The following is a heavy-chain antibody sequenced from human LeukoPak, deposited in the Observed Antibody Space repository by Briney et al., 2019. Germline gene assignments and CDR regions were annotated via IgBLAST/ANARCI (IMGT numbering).Heavy chain of an antibody. Sequence: ASVTVSCKASGYTFNSYGITWVRQAPGQGLEWMAWISVYNGNRRYAQNFQGRVTLTTDKTTTTAYMELTSLRSDDTATYYCARDGRFEYSHVYYFDYWGQGTLVTVSS. CDR1: GYTFNSYG. CDR3: ARDGRFEYSHVYYFDY. V-gene: IGHV1-18*01. CDR2: ISVYNGNR. D-gene: IGHD6-6*01. J-gene: IGHJ4*02.